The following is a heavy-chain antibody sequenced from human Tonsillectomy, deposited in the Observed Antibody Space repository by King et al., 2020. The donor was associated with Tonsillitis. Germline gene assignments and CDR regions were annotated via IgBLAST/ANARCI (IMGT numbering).Heavy chain of an antibody. D-gene: IGHD2-15*01. CDR3: AKAQTYSDDAFDI. CDR1: GFTFSSYG. J-gene: IGHJ3*02. CDR2: ISYDGSNK. Sequence: VQLVESGGGVVQPGRSLRLSCAASGFTFSSYGMHWVRQAPGKGLEWVAVISYDGSNKYYADSVKGRFTISRKNSKNTLYLQMNSLRAEDTAVYYCAKAQTYSDDAFDIWGQGTMVTVSS. V-gene: IGHV3-30*18.